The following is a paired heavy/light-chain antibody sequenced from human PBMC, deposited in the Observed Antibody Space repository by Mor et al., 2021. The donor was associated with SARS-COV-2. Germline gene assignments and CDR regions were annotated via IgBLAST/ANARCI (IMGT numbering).Heavy chain of an antibody. J-gene: IGHJ5*02. V-gene: IGHV1-8*01. D-gene: IGHD2-21*01. CDR1: GYTLSNYD. CDR2: MNPNNGNT. Sequence: QVQLVQSGAEVKKPGASVKVSCKASGYTLSNYDINWVRQATGQGLEWMGWMNPNNGNTGYAQKFQGRVTMTRNTSITTAYMELSSLRSEDTAVYYCARVFRGYNWFDPWGQGTLVTVSS. CDR3: ARVFRGYNWFDP.
Light chain of an antibody. Sequence: DIVMTQSPDSLAVSLGERTTINCKSSQSVLYSFNNKNYLAWYQQKPGQPPKLLIYWASTRESGVPDRFSGSGSGTDFTLTISNLQAEDVAVYYCQQYYSPPYTFGQGTKLEIK. CDR1: QSVLYSFNNKNY. J-gene: IGKJ2*01. CDR3: QQYYSPPYT. V-gene: IGKV4-1*01. CDR2: WAS.